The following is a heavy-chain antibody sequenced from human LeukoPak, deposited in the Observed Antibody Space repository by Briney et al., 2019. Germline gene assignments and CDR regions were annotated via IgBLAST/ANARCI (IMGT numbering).Heavy chain of an antibody. CDR1: GYTFTTYD. CDR3: ARAGTDSYGDS. V-gene: IGHV1-8*01. Sequence: GASVKVSCKASGYTFTTYDINWVRQAPGQGLEWMGWMNPNSGNTGYAQKFQGRVTMTRNTSITTAYMELSSLRSEDTAVYYCARAGTDSYGDSWGQGTLVTVSS. CDR2: MNPNSGNT. D-gene: IGHD5-18*01. J-gene: IGHJ5*02.